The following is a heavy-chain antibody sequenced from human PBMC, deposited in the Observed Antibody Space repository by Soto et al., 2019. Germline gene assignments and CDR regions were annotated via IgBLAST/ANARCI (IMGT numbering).Heavy chain of an antibody. Sequence: EVQLLEAGGGLVQPGGSLRLSCAASGFSFRNYGMSWVRQAPGKGLEWLSAIIGNGDTAYYADSVRGRFTIPRDNSKNTLYLQLNDLGAEDTAIYYCAKDYAYGDSLPFDYWGQGTLVTVSS. D-gene: IGHD4-17*01. V-gene: IGHV3-23*01. J-gene: IGHJ4*02. CDR1: GFSFRNYG. CDR3: AKDYAYGDSLPFDY. CDR2: IIGNGDTA.